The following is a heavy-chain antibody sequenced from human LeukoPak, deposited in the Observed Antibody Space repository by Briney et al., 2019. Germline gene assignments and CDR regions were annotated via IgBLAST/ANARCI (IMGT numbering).Heavy chain of an antibody. CDR2: MSGSGGST. V-gene: IGHV3-23*01. D-gene: IGHD3-10*01. Sequence: GGSLRLSCAASGFTFSSYGMSWVRKAPGKGLEWVSGMSGSGGSTYYAGSVKGRFTMSRDNSKNTLYLQMNSLRVEDTAVYYCAKRRGFGELYFEDWGQGTLVTVSS. CDR3: AKRRGFGELYFED. J-gene: IGHJ4*02. CDR1: GFTFSSYG.